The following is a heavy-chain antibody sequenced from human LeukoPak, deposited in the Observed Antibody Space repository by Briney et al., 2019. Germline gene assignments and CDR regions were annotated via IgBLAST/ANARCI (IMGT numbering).Heavy chain of an antibody. J-gene: IGHJ6*02. D-gene: IGHD3-3*01. CDR2: ISGSGGST. CDR1: GFTVSSNY. V-gene: IGHV3-23*01. Sequence: GGSLRLSCAASGFTVSSNYMSWVRQAPGKGLEWVSAISGSGGSTYYADSVKGRFTISRDNSKNTLYLQMNSLRAEDTAVYYCAKDTSDFWSGYYPTHGMDVWGQGTTVTVSS. CDR3: AKDTSDFWSGYYPTHGMDV.